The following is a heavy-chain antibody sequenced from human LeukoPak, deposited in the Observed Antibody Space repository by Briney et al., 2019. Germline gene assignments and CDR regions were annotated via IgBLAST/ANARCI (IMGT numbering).Heavy chain of an antibody. V-gene: IGHV4-34*01. CDR2: INHSGST. CDR1: GGSFSGYY. D-gene: IGHD3-3*01. CDR3: ARGLEYYDFWSGLFVIGPYDY. J-gene: IGHJ4*02. Sequence: PSETLSLTCAVYGGSFSGYYWSWIRQPPGKGLEWIGEINHSGSTNYNPSLKSRVTISVDTSKNQFSLKLSSVTAADTAVYYCARGLEYYDFWSGLFVIGPYDYWGQGTLVTVSS.